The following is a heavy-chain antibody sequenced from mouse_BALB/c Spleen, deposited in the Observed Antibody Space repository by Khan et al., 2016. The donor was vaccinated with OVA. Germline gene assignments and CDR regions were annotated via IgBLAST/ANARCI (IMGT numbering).Heavy chain of an antibody. Sequence: VQLKQSGAELVRSGASVKLSCTAAGFNIKDYYINWVRQRPEQGLEWIGWIDPESDDTEYAPKFQGKATMTADTSSNTAYLQLRSLTSEDTAVXSCNSYYYGSVDYWGQGTTLTVSS. CDR2: IDPESDDT. D-gene: IGHD1-2*01. CDR3: NSYYYGSVDY. CDR1: GFNIKDYY. V-gene: IGHV14-4*02. J-gene: IGHJ2*01.